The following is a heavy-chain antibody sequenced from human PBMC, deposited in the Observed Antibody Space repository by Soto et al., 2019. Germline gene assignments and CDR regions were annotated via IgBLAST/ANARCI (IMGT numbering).Heavy chain of an antibody. V-gene: IGHV3-23*01. Sequence: GGSLRLSCAASGCSFGSYALSGVRQDPGKGLEWGSTISGSDGKTFYADSVKGRFSISRDTSQSTLYLQMTSLRADDTAMYYCARWSYLDYWGQGTRVTVSS. CDR3: ARWSYLDY. CDR2: ISGSDGKT. J-gene: IGHJ4*02. D-gene: IGHD3-3*01. CDR1: GCSFGSYA.